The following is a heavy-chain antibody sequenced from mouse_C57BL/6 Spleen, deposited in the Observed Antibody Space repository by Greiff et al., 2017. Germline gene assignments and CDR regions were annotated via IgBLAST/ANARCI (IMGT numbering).Heavy chain of an antibody. Sequence: QVQLQQPGAELVKPGASVKMSCKASGYTFTSYWITWVKQRPGQGLAWIGDIYPGSGSTNYNEKFKSKATLTVDTSSSTAYMQLSSLTSEDSAVYYCARLTYDYSYFDYWGQGTTLTVSS. CDR2: IYPGSGST. CDR1: GYTFTSYW. D-gene: IGHD2-4*01. CDR3: ARLTYDYSYFDY. J-gene: IGHJ2*01. V-gene: IGHV1-55*01.